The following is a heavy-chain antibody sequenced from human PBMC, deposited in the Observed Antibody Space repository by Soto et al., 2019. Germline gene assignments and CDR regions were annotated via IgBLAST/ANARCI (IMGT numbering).Heavy chain of an antibody. Sequence: GGSLRLSCAASGFTFSSYSMNWVRQAPGKGLEWVSYISSSSSTIYYADSVKGRFTISRDNAKNSLYLQMNSLRDEDTAVYYCARDGSYGDYDPYFDYWGQGTLVTVSS. J-gene: IGHJ4*02. CDR1: GFTFSSYS. CDR2: ISSSSSTI. V-gene: IGHV3-48*02. D-gene: IGHD4-17*01. CDR3: ARDGSYGDYDPYFDY.